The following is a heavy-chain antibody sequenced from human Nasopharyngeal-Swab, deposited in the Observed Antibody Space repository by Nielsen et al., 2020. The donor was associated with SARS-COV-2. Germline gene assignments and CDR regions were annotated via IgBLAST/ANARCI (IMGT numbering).Heavy chain of an antibody. J-gene: IGHJ4*02. CDR1: GFTFSSYA. CDR2: ISYDGSNK. Sequence: GGSLRLSCAASGFTFSSYAMHWVRQAPGKGLEWVAVISYDGSNKYYADSVKGRFTISRDNSKNSLYLQMNSLRAEDTALYYCAKDITMVRGGSDYWGQGTLVTVSS. D-gene: IGHD3-10*01. V-gene: IGHV3-30-3*01. CDR3: AKDITMVRGGSDY.